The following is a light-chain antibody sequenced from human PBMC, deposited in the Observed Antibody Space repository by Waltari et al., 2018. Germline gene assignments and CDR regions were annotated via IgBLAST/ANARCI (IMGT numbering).Light chain of an antibody. Sequence: QSALTQPASMSSSPGPSITISCPATNHDVGTYYLVSWYQQHPGRAPKLLIFQGTKRPSEVSGRFSGSKFADTASLTISGLQPEDEADYYCCSYAGTWLFGGGTKVTVL. CDR2: QGT. V-gene: IGLV2-23*01. CDR3: CSYAGTWL. CDR1: NHDVGTYYL. J-gene: IGLJ3*02.